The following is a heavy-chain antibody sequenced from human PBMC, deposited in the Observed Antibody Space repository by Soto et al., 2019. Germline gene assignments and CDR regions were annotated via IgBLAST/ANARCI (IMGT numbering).Heavy chain of an antibody. CDR3: ARSHAPYYYDTTGFFFGLDV. CDR2: ISFDETKK. J-gene: IGHJ6*02. D-gene: IGHD3-22*01. V-gene: IGHV3-30-3*01. Sequence: QVRLVESGGGVVQPGRSLRLSCAASGFTFSNYAMHWVRQAPGKGLEWVAVISFDETKKYHAASVEGRFTISRDNSQNTLDLQMNSLRAEDTALYYCARSHAPYYYDTTGFFFGLDVWGQGTTVVVSS. CDR1: GFTFSNYA.